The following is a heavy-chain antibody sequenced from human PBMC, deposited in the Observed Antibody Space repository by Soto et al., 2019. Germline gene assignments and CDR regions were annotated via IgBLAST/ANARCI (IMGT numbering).Heavy chain of an antibody. CDR3: ARDWDAPIMITVGGVVDAFAI. CDR1: GYTFSNFA. V-gene: IGHV1-3*01. J-gene: IGHJ3*02. CDR2: INPGNGNT. D-gene: IGHD3-16*01. Sequence: GASVKVSCKASGYTFSNFAMHWVRQAPGQRLEWMGWINPGNGNTKYSQTFQGRVTITRDTSASTAYMELSSLRSEDTAVYYCARDWDAPIMITVGGVVDAFAIWGQGTMVTVSS.